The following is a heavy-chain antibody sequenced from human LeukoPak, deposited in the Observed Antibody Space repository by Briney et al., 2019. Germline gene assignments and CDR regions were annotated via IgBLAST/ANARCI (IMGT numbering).Heavy chain of an antibody. CDR3: AGGKDTAMAPSYWFDP. CDR1: GGSISSGGYY. D-gene: IGHD5-18*01. CDR2: IYYSGST. Sequence: SETLSLTCTVSGGSISSGGYYWSWIHQHPGKGLEWIGYIYYSGSTYYNPSLKSRVTISVDTSKNQFSLNLSSVTAADTAVYYCAGGKDTAMAPSYWFDPWGQGTLVTVSS. J-gene: IGHJ5*02. V-gene: IGHV4-31*03.